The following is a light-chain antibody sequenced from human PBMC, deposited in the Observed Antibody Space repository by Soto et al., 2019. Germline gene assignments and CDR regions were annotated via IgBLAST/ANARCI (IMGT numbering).Light chain of an antibody. Sequence: SYELTQPPSVSVAPGQTARITCGGNNIESKSVHWYQQRPGQAPVLVLYDDGNRPSGIPERLSGSNSGSTATLTICSVEASDEADYFCQVWDISSDQYLFGPGTKVTVL. CDR3: QVWDISSDQYL. V-gene: IGLV3-21*02. J-gene: IGLJ1*01. CDR1: NIESKS. CDR2: DDG.